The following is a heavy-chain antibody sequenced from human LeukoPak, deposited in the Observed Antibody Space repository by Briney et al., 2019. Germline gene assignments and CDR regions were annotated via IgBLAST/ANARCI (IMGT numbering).Heavy chain of an antibody. Sequence: GRSLRLSCAASGFTFSSYGMHWVRQAPGKGLEWVAVISYDGSNKYYADSVKGRFTISRDNSKNTLYLQMNSLRAEDTAVYYCAKCGGIYDSSGYYLDYWGQGTPVTVSS. CDR1: GFTFSSYG. V-gene: IGHV3-30*18. D-gene: IGHD3-22*01. CDR2: ISYDGSNK. CDR3: AKCGGIYDSSGYYLDY. J-gene: IGHJ4*02.